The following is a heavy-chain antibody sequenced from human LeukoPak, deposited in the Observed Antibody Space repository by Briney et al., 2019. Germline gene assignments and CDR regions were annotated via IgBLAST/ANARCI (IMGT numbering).Heavy chain of an antibody. CDR3: ARATGTDSEDY. CDR2: ISSSSSTI. D-gene: IGHD2-8*02. V-gene: IGHV3-48*01. Sequence: PGGSLRLSCAASGFTFSSYSMNWVRQAPGKGLEWVSYISSSSSTIYYADSVKGRFTISRDNAKSSLYLQMNSLRAEDTAVYYCARATGTDSEDYWGQGTLVTVSS. J-gene: IGHJ4*02. CDR1: GFTFSSYS.